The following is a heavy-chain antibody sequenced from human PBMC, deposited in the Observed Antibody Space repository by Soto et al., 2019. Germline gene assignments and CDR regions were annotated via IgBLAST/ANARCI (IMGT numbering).Heavy chain of an antibody. J-gene: IGHJ4*02. CDR3: AREGIAAAGIAFDY. CDR2: IIPILGIA. D-gene: IGHD6-13*01. CDR1: RGIFSSYT. V-gene: IGHV1-69*08. Sequence: QVQLVQSGAEVKKPGSAVKVSCKASRGIFSSYTISWMQQAPGKGLEWMGRIIPILGIANYAQKFQGRVTITADKSTSTAYMELSSLRSEDTAVYYCAREGIAAAGIAFDYWGQGTLVTVSS.